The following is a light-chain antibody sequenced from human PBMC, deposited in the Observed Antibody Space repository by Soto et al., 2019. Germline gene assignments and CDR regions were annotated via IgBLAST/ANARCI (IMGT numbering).Light chain of an antibody. CDR2: GAS. CDR1: QSVSSN. V-gene: IGKV3-15*01. CDR3: QQHNNWPPWT. Sequence: EIVLTQTPVTLSVSPGERDTLFCRASQSVSSNLAWYQQKPGQAPRLLIYGASTRATGIPARFSGSGSGTEFTLTISSLQSEDFAVYYCQQHNNWPPWTCGQGTKGAIK. J-gene: IGKJ1*01.